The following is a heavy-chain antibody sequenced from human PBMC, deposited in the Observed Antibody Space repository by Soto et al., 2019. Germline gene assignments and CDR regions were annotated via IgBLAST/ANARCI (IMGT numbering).Heavy chain of an antibody. J-gene: IGHJ4*02. CDR1: GGSISSGDYY. V-gene: IGHV4-30-4*01. CDR2: IYYSGST. CDR3: ARGSVGYCSSTSCTDY. Sequence: SETLSLTCTVSGGSISSGDYYWSWIRQPPGKGLEWIGYIYYSGSTYYNPSLKSRVTISVGTSKNQFSLKLSSVTAADTAVYYCARGSVGYCSSTSCTDYWGQGTLVTVSS. D-gene: IGHD2-2*01.